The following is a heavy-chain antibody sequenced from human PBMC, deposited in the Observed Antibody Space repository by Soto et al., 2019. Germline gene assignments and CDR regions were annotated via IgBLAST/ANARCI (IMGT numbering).Heavy chain of an antibody. Sequence: GGSLRLSCAASGFTFSNYAMSWVRQAPGKGLEWVSAITGSGGSTYYADSVKGRFTISRDNSKNTLYLQMSSLRAEDTAVYYCAKVAIFGVVYADGLDVWGQGTTVTVS. CDR1: GFTFSNYA. V-gene: IGHV3-23*01. D-gene: IGHD3-3*01. J-gene: IGHJ6*02. CDR2: ITGSGGST. CDR3: AKVAIFGVVYADGLDV.